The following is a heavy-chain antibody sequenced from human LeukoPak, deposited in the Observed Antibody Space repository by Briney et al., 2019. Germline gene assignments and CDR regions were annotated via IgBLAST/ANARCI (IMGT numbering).Heavy chain of an antibody. CDR3: ASLSSGWPGGVDY. J-gene: IGHJ4*02. CDR1: GYTFTGYY. CDR2: INPNSGGT. D-gene: IGHD6-19*01. V-gene: IGHV1-2*06. Sequence: GASVKVSCKASGYTFTGYYMHWVRRAPGQGLEWMGRINPNSGGTNYAQKFQGRVTMTRDTSISTAYMELSRLRSDDTAVYYCASLSSGWPGGVDYWGQGTLVTVSS.